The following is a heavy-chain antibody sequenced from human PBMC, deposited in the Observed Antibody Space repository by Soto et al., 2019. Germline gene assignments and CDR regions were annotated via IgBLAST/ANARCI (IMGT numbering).Heavy chain of an antibody. CDR2: IYPNGRT. D-gene: IGHD3-16*02. Sequence: QVHLQESGPGLVKPSETLSLTCAVSSASLDSDNWSWIRQPPGKGLEWIGYIYPNGRTNYNPSLRGRVALSIIKSNIQSSLTPDSVFAAHAAGFFWAMMRSLAEISPFFDQWGQATVVTVSS. J-gene: IGHJ4*02. V-gene: IGHV4-59*03. CDR1: SASLDSDN. CDR3: AMMRSLAEISPFFDQ.